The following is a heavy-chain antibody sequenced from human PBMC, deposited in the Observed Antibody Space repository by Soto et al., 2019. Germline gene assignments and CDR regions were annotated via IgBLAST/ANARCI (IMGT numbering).Heavy chain of an antibody. Sequence: QVQLVESGGGVVQPGRSLRLSCAASGFTFSSYGMHWVRQAPGKGLEWVAVISYDGSNKYYADSVKGRFTISRDNSKNTLYLQMNSLRAEDTAVYYCAKGSGYCSGGSCYQYYFDYWGQGTLVTVSS. CDR1: GFTFSSYG. CDR2: ISYDGSNK. J-gene: IGHJ4*02. V-gene: IGHV3-30*18. CDR3: AKGSGYCSGGSCYQYYFDY. D-gene: IGHD2-15*01.